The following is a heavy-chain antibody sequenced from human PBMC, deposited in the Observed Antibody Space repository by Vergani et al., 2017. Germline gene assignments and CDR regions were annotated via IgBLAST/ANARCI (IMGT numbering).Heavy chain of an antibody. J-gene: IGHJ6*02. CDR2: ISSSSSYI. D-gene: IGHD6-13*01. Sequence: EVQLVESGGGLIQPGGSLRLSCAASGFTFSSYSMNWVRQAPGKGLEWVSSISSSSSYIYYADSVQGRFTISRDNSKNTLYLQMNSLRAEDTAVYYCARDQEGSSSWYGVGYYGMDVWGQGTTVTVSS. V-gene: IGHV3-21*01. CDR3: ARDQEGSSSWYGVGYYGMDV. CDR1: GFTFSSYS.